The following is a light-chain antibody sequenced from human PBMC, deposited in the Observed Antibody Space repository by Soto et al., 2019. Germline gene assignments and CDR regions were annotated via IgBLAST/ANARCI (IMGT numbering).Light chain of an antibody. CDR1: QNVRSN. Sequence: EIVMTQSPATLSVSPGEGATLSCRASQNVRSNLAWYQQKPGQAPSLLIYGASTRATGIPARFSGSGSGTEFTLTISSLQSEDFAVYYCQQYNNWPPNTFGQGTRLEIK. CDR2: GAS. J-gene: IGKJ5*01. CDR3: QQYNNWPPNT. V-gene: IGKV3-15*01.